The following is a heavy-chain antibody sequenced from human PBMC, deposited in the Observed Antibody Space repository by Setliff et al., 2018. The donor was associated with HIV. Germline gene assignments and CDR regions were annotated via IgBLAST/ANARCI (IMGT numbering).Heavy chain of an antibody. CDR2: VKSESDGGAI. Sequence: GGSLRLSCAASGFTFSSYSMNWVRRAPGKGLEWVGRVKSESDGGAIDYAAPVRGRFTISRDVSKQTLYLQMNGLRLEDTATYYCATVTRNTGYAGTFYFYMDVWGKGTTVTVSS. D-gene: IGHD5-12*01. V-gene: IGHV3-15*01. CDR3: ATVTRNTGYAGTFYFYMDV. CDR1: GFTFSSYS. J-gene: IGHJ6*03.